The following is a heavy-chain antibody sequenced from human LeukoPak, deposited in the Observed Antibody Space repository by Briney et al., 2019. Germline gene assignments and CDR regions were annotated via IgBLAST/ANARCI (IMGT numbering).Heavy chain of an antibody. CDR1: GFTFSDYY. J-gene: IGHJ3*02. CDR2: ISSSSSYT. D-gene: IGHD3-10*01. V-gene: IGHV3-11*06. Sequence: GGSLRLSCAASGFTFSDYYMSWIRQAPGKGLEWVSYISSSSSYTNYADSVKGRFTISRDNAKNSPYLQMNSLRAEDTAVFYCARVGGLGGAFDIWGQGTMVTVSS. CDR3: ARVGGLGGAFDI.